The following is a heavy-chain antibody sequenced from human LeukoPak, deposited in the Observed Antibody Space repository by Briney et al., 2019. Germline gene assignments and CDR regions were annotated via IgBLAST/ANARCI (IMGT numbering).Heavy chain of an antibody. CDR3: ARLITPSWMGFDL. Sequence: EASVKVSCKTSGVTSSNYAIIWLRQAPGQGLEWMGRIIPLFGITNYAQKFQDRVTITADKSTNTTYMGLTSLRSEDTAVYYCARLITPSWMGFDLWGRGTLVTVSS. D-gene: IGHD4/OR15-4a*01. J-gene: IGHJ2*01. V-gene: IGHV1-69*17. CDR1: GVTSSNYA. CDR2: IIPLFGIT.